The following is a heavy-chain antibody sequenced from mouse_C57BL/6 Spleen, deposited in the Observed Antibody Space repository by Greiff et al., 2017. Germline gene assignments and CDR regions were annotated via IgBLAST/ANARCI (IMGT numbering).Heavy chain of an antibody. CDR3: AENYDYDVSGFAY. J-gene: IGHJ3*01. CDR1: GYTFTSYW. CDR2: IDPSDSYT. D-gene: IGHD2-4*01. V-gene: IGHV1-59*01. Sequence: QVQLQQPGAELVRPGTSVKLSCKASGYTFTSYWMHWVKQRPGQGLEWIGVIDPSDSYTNYNQKFKGKATLTVDTSSSTAYMQLSSLTSEDSAVYYCAENYDYDVSGFAYWGQGTLVTVSA.